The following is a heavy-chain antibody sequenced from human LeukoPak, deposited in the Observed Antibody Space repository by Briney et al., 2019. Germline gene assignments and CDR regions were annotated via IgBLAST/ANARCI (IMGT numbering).Heavy chain of an antibody. CDR2: ISSSSSYI. Sequence: PGGSLRLSCAASGFTFSSYSTNWVRQAPGKGLEWVSSISSSSSYIYYADSVKGRFTISRDNSKNTLYLQMNSLRAEDTAVNYCAKGPPDYDFWSGHYNGPGGWFDPWGQGTLVTVSS. J-gene: IGHJ5*02. V-gene: IGHV3-21*04. CDR1: GFTFSSYS. CDR3: AKGPPDYDFWSGHYNGPGGWFDP. D-gene: IGHD3-3*01.